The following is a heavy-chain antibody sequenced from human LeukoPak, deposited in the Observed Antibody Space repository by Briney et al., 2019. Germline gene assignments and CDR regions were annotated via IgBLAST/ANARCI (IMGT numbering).Heavy chain of an antibody. V-gene: IGHV4-30-2*04. CDR2: FYHSGIT. D-gene: IGHD3-10*01. Sequence: WVRQPPGKGLEWIGYFYHSGITYYNPSLKSRITISVDTSKNQFSLKLSSVTAADTAVYYCARGDYYGSGSRYFDYWGQGTLVTVSS. J-gene: IGHJ4*02. CDR3: ARGDYYGSGSRYFDY.